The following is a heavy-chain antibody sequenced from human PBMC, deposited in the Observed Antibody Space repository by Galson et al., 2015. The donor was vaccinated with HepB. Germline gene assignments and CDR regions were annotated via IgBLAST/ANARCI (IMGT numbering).Heavy chain of an antibody. D-gene: IGHD3-10*01. V-gene: IGHV4-59*01. CDR1: GGSISSYY. CDR2: IYYSGST. Sequence: SETLSLTCTVSGGSISSYYWSWIRQPPGKGLEWIGYIYYSGSTNYNPSLKSRVTISVDTSKNQFSLKLSSVTAADTAVYYCVVGDLMRSGEYYYYGMDVWGQGTTVTVSS. CDR3: VVGDLMRSGEYYYYGMDV. J-gene: IGHJ6*02.